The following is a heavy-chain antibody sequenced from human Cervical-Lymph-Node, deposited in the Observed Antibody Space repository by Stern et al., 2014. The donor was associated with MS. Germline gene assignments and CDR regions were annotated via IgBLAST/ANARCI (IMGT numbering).Heavy chain of an antibody. Sequence: QVQLMQSGPGLVKPSQTLSLTCAISGDSVSSNGVAWNWIRQSPSRGLEWLGRTYYMSKWYNDYAVSVKSRITINPDTSKNQFSLQLSSVTPEDTAVYYCVRGRVSAFDIWGQGTTVTVSS. V-gene: IGHV6-1*01. CDR3: VRGRVSAFDI. CDR1: GDSVSSNGVA. J-gene: IGHJ3*02. CDR2: TYYMSKWYN.